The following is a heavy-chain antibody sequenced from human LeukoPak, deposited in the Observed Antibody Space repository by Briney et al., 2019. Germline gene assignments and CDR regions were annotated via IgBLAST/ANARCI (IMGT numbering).Heavy chain of an antibody. J-gene: IGHJ4*02. D-gene: IGHD2-2*01. CDR3: ARFFGKGYQLPPFDY. Sequence: ASVKVSCKASGYIFTSYNIYWVRRAPGQGLEWMGIINPSGGSTNYAQKFQGRVTMTRDTSTSTVYMELSSLRSEDTAVYYCARFFGKGYQLPPFDYWGQGTLVTVSS. V-gene: IGHV1-46*01. CDR2: INPSGGST. CDR1: GYIFTSYN.